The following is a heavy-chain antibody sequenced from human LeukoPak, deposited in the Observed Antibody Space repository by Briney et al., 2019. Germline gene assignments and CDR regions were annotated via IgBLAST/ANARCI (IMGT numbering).Heavy chain of an antibody. Sequence: SQTLSLTCAISGDSFSTNSAAWTWIRQSPSRGLEWLGRTYYRSKWYNDYAVSVKSRITINPDTSKNQFSLQLNSVTPEDTAVYYCARDPRRDNWFDPWGQGTLVTVSS. V-gene: IGHV6-1*01. CDR2: TYYRSKWYN. CDR3: ARDPRRDNWFDP. CDR1: GDSFSTNSAA. J-gene: IGHJ5*02.